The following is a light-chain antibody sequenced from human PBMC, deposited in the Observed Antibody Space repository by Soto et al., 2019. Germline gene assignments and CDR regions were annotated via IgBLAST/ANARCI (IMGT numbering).Light chain of an antibody. CDR2: EVS. V-gene: IGKV2D-29*02. CDR1: QSLLHITGETF. J-gene: IGKJ5*01. Sequence: DVVMTQTPLSLSVAPGQPASISCKSSQSLLHITGETFLFWYLQKPGQSPQLLIYEVSTRVYGVPDRFSGSGSGTDFTLEISRVETDDVGIYYCMQSTQLPPTFGQGTRLGIE. CDR3: MQSTQLPPT.